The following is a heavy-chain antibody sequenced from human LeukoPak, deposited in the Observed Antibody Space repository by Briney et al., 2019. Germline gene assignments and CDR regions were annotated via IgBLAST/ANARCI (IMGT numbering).Heavy chain of an antibody. CDR3: ARDPDYDILTGYYNKPHFDY. V-gene: IGHV3-33*01. CDR1: GFTFSSYG. Sequence: GRSLRLSCAASGFTFSSYGMHWVRQAPGKGLEWVAVIWYDGSNKYYADSVKGRFTISRDNSNNTLYLQMNRLRAEDTAVYYCARDPDYDILTGYYNKPHFDYWGQGTLVTVSS. D-gene: IGHD3-9*01. J-gene: IGHJ4*02. CDR2: IWYDGSNK.